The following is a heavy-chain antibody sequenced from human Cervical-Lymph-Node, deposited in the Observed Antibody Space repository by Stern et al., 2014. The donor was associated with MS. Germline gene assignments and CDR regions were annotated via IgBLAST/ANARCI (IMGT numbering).Heavy chain of an antibody. J-gene: IGHJ4*02. Sequence: QVQLVQSGPGLVKSSGTLSLTCAVSGDSISRNNWWSWVRQPPGKGLEWIGEIYHTSTTNYNTSLKSRVTISVDKSKNQFSLKLTSVTAADTAMYYCARDRPGAVAGEYYFDSWGQGTLVTVSS. CDR2: IYHTSTT. D-gene: IGHD6-19*01. CDR3: ARDRPGAVAGEYYFDS. CDR1: GDSISRNNW. V-gene: IGHV4-4*02.